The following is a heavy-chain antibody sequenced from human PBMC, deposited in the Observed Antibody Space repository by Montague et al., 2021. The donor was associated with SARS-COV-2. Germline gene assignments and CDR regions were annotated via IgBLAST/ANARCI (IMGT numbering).Heavy chain of an antibody. CDR2: IYWDDDK. J-gene: IGHJ4*02. CDR3: ARSYGTTVVTRAFDY. CDR1: GFSLSTSGMC. Sequence: PALVKPTQTLTLTCTFSGFSLSTSGMCVGWIRQPPGKALEWLTLIYWDDDKYYSTSLKTRLTISKDTSKNQVVLTTTNMDPVDTATYYCARSYGTTVVTRAFDYWGQGTLVTVSA. D-gene: IGHD4-23*01. V-gene: IGHV2-70*01.